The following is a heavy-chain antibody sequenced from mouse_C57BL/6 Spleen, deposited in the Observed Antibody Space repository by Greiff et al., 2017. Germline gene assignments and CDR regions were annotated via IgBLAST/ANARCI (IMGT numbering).Heavy chain of an antibody. D-gene: IGHD1-1*01. V-gene: IGHV1-15*01. CDR2: IDPETGGP. CDR1: GYTFTDYE. Sequence: QVQLQQSGAELVRPGASVTLSCKASGYTFTDYEMHWVKQTPVHGLEWIGAIDPETGGPAYNQKFKGKAILTADKSSSTAYMELRSLTSEDSAVYYCTVTTVVDSYYFDYWGQGTTLTVSS. J-gene: IGHJ2*01. CDR3: TVTTVVDSYYFDY.